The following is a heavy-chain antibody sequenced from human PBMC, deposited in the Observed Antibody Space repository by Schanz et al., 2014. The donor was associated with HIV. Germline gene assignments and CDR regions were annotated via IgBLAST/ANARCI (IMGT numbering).Heavy chain of an antibody. D-gene: IGHD3-22*01. CDR1: GFTFSSYG. CDR3: AKPEYDSRGNSQSHFDS. Sequence: QVQLVESGGGVVQPGRSLRLSCTTSGFTFSSYGMHWVRQAPGKGLEWVAVTSYDGTKKHYADSVKGRFTISRDNSKNTLYLQMTTLRTEDTAVYYCAKPEYDSRGNSQSHFDSWGQGTLVTVSS. CDR2: TSYDGTKK. J-gene: IGHJ4*02. V-gene: IGHV3-30*18.